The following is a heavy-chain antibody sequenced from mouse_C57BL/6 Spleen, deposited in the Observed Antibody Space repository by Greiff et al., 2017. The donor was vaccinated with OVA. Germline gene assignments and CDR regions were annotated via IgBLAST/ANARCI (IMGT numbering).Heavy chain of an antibody. CDR3: ARDYDYRWYFDV. V-gene: IGHV1-54*01. D-gene: IGHD2-4*01. CDR1: GYAFTNYL. CDR2: INPGSGGT. J-gene: IGHJ1*03. Sequence: VQLQQSGAELVRPGTSVKVSCKASGYAFTNYLIEWVRQRPGQGLEWIGVINPGSGGTNYNEKFKGKATLTADKSSSTAYMQLSSLTSEDSAVYFCARDYDYRWYFDVWGTGTTVTVSS.